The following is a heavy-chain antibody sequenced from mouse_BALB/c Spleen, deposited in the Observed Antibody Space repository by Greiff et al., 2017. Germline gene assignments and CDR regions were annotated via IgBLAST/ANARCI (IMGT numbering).Heavy chain of an antibody. V-gene: IGHV1-69*02. J-gene: IGHJ2*01. CDR1: GYTFTSYW. CDR2: IYPSDSYT. Sequence: QVQLQQSGAELVRPGASVKLSCKASGYTFTSYWINWVKQRPGQGLEWIGNIYPSDSYTNYNQKFKDKATLTVDKSSSTAYMQLSSPTSEDSAVYYCTRGVDYWAKAPLSQSPQ. CDR3: TRGVDY.